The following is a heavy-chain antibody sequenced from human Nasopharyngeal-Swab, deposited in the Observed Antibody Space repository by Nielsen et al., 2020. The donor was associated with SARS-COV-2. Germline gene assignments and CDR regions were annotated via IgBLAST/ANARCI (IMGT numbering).Heavy chain of an antibody. V-gene: IGHV4-59*01. D-gene: IGHD3-10*01. CDR3: ARHPRSDMVFDY. Sequence: GSLRLSCTVSGGSISSYYWSWIRQPPGKGLEWIGYIYYSGSTNYNPSLKSRVTISVDTSKNQFSLKLSSVTAADTAVYYCARHPRSDMVFDYWGQGTLVTVSS. CDR2: IYYSGST. J-gene: IGHJ4*02. CDR1: GGSISSYY.